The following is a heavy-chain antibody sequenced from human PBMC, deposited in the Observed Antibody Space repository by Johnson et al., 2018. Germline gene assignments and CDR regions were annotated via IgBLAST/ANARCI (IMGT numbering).Heavy chain of an antibody. CDR1: GFPFRSFG. J-gene: IGHJ3*02. CDR2: ILYDGTKK. CDR3: AKDGRDGSGYPAGSDI. Sequence: QVQLVQSGGGVVQPGRSLRLSCAASGFPFRSFGMHWVRQAPGKGLEWVAMILYDGTKKKNADSVKGRFSITIDNSKNTRYLEMNSLRPEDTAVYFCAKDGRDGSGYPAGSDIWGLGTMVTVSS. V-gene: IGHV3-30*18. D-gene: IGHD3-3*01.